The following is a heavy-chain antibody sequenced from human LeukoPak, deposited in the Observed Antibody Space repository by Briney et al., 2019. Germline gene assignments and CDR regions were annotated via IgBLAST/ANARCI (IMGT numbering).Heavy chain of an antibody. CDR2: IKGDGSEK. V-gene: IGHV3-7*03. Sequence: GGSLRLSCVTSGFSFSNVWMNWVRQAPGKGLEWVANIKGDGSEKYYADSVKGRFTISRDNTKNSLYLQMNSLTTEDTAVYYCTTDRDLYDILNGLPGFDYWGQGTLVTVSS. D-gene: IGHD3-9*01. CDR3: TTDRDLYDILNGLPGFDY. J-gene: IGHJ4*02. CDR1: GFSFSNVW.